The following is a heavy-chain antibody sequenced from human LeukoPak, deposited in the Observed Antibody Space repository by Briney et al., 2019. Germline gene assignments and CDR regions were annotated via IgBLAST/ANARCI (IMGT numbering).Heavy chain of an antibody. V-gene: IGHV3-72*01. CDR2: IRNKANSYTT. J-gene: IGHJ6*02. CDR3: ARENSIAPATKNYYYYGMDV. D-gene: IGHD6-13*01. Sequence: PGGSLRLSCAASGFTFSDHYMDWVRQAPGKGLEWVGRIRNKANSYTTEYAVSVKGRFTISRDDSKNSLYLQMNSLKTEDTAVYYCARENSIAPATKNYYYYGMDVWGQGTTVTVSS. CDR1: GFTFSDHY.